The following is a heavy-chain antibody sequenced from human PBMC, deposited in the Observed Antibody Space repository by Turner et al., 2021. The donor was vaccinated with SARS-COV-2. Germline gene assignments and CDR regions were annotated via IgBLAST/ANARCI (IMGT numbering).Heavy chain of an antibody. D-gene: IGHD3-10*01. V-gene: IGHV4-39*01. CDR3: ARQAAGQGLDY. CDR2: IDYSGTT. J-gene: IGHJ4*02. Sequence: QVPLQESRPGLVKPSETLSLTCTVSGGSISSSSYFWGWIRQPPTKELEWIGSIDYSGTTYYNPSLKSRVSLSIDPSKNQFSLNLTSVTAADTALFYCARQAAGQGLDYWGRGILVTVSS. CDR1: GGSISSSSYF.